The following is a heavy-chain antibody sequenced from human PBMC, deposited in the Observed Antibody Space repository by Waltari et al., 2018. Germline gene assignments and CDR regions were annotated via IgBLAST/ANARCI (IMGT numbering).Heavy chain of an antibody. CDR2: MSWNSQSI. CDR3: TNLDDFLDV. V-gene: IGHV3-9*01. D-gene: IGHD1-1*01. CDR1: GFTFDNYA. Sequence: EAQLVESGGGLIQPGRSLRLSCAASGFTFDNYAMHWVREVPGKGLEWVASMSWNSQSIGYADSVKGRFTISRDNAKKSLYLQMNSVRVEDTALYYCTNLDDFLDVWGQGTTVTVSS. J-gene: IGHJ6*02.